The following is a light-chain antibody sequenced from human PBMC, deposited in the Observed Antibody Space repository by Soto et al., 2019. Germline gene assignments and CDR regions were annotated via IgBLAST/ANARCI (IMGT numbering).Light chain of an antibody. CDR2: LGS. J-gene: IGKJ4*01. V-gene: IGKV2-28*01. CDR1: QSLLHSNGYNY. Sequence: DIVMTQSPLSLPVTPGEPASISCRSSQSLLHSNGYNYLDWYLQKPGQSPQLLIYLGSNRASGVPDRFSGSGSGTDFTLKISRVEAEDVGVYDCMQGLQTLTFGGGTKVEIK. CDR3: MQGLQTLT.